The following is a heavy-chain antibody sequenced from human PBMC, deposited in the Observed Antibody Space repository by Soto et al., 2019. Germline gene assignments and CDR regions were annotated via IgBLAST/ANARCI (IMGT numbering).Heavy chain of an antibody. CDR2: IIPTFGTT. Sequence: QVHLVQSGAEVKKPGSSVKVSCKASGGTFSSYTITWVRQAPGQGLEWMGGIIPTFGTTINAEKFQGRVTITADESSSTAYMELNSLTSEDTAVYYCARSRNQWLALSPCGLDPWGQGTRVSISS. CDR3: ARSRNQWLALSPCGLDP. D-gene: IGHD6-19*01. V-gene: IGHV1-69*01. CDR1: GGTFSSYT. J-gene: IGHJ5*02.